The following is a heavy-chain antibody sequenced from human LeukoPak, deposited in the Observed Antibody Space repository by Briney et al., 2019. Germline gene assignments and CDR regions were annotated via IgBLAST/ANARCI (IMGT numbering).Heavy chain of an antibody. CDR1: GGSISSGGYY. V-gene: IGHV4-31*03. J-gene: IGHJ4*02. CDR3: ASTGYSSGWYDANFDY. Sequence: SETLSLTCTVSGGSISSGGYYWSWIRQHPGKGLEWIGYIYYSGSTYYNPSLKSRVTISVDTSKNQFSLKLSSVTAADTAVYYCASTGYSSGWYDANFDYWGQGTLVTVSS. D-gene: IGHD6-19*01. CDR2: IYYSGST.